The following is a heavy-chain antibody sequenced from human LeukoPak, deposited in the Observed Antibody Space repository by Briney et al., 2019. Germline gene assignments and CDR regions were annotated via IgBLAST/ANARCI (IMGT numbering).Heavy chain of an antibody. CDR3: ARPMGDGEDYYYYYGMDV. CDR2: ISYDGSNK. J-gene: IGHJ6*02. D-gene: IGHD3-10*01. Sequence: GGSLRLSCAASGFTFSSYAMHWVRQAPGKGLEWVAVISYDGSNKYYADSMKGRFTISRDNSKNTLYLQMNSLRAEDTAVYYCARPMGDGEDYYYYYGMDVWGQGTTVTVSS. V-gene: IGHV3-30-3*01. CDR1: GFTFSSYA.